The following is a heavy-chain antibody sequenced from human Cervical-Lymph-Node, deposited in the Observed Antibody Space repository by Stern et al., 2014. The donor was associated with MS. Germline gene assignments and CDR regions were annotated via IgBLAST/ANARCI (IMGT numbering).Heavy chain of an antibody. CDR1: GDTFSSYA. V-gene: IGHV1-69*06. Sequence: QVQLVQSGAEVKKPGSSVKVSCKTFGDTFSSYAISWVRQAPGQGLEWMGGIIPIFVTPNYAQKFQGRVTITADTSTSTAYMQLSSLRSEDTAVYYCARDRTSGYCTNGVCFVIWGQGTMVTVSS. CDR3: ARDRTSGYCTNGVCFVI. CDR2: IIPIFVTP. J-gene: IGHJ3*02. D-gene: IGHD2-8*01.